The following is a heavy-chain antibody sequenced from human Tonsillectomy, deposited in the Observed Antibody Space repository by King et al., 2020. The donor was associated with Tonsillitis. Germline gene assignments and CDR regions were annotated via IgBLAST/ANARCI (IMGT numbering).Heavy chain of an antibody. CDR3: ARSYYDYRWGVPAAFFDY. J-gene: IGHJ4*02. CDR2: SYHSGRT. CDR1: GGSSSVSSYY. Sequence: QLQESGPGLVKPSETLSLTCTVSGGSSSVSSYYWGWIRQPPGKWLEWIGSSYHSGRTYYNPSLKSRVSISEDTSKNNYSLKLNSVTAADTAVYYCARSYYDYRWGVPAAFFDYWGQGTLVTVSS. V-gene: IGHV4-39*02. D-gene: IGHD3-16*01.